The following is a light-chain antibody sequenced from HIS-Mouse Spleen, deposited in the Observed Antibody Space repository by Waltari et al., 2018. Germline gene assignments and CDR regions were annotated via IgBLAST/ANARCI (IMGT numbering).Light chain of an antibody. CDR3: CSYAGSSTFDVV. CDR1: SSDVGSYNL. V-gene: IGLV2-23*03. CDR2: EGS. Sequence: QSALTQPASVSGSPGQSITISCTGTSSDVGSYNLFSWYQQHPGKAPKLMIYEGSKRHSGVSNRFSGSKSGNTASLTISGLQAEDEADYYCCSYAGSSTFDVVFGGGTKLTVL. J-gene: IGLJ2*01.